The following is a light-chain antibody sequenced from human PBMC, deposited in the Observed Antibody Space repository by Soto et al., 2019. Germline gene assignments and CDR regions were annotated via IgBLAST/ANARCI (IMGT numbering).Light chain of an antibody. Sequence: DIQMTQSPSTLSASVGDRVTITCRASQSISSWLAWYQQKLVKAPKLLIYKASSLESVVPSRFSGSGSGTEFTLTISSLQPDDFATYYCQQYNSYSQTFGQGTKVDIK. CDR3: QQYNSYSQT. CDR2: KAS. CDR1: QSISSW. V-gene: IGKV1-5*03. J-gene: IGKJ1*01.